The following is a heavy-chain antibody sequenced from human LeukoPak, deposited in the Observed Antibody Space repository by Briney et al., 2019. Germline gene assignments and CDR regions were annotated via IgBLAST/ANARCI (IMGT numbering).Heavy chain of an antibody. CDR3: AKGSFAIFGVIEDP. CDR1: GFTFSDSD. Sequence: GGSLRLSCAASGFTFSDSDMHWVRQAPEKGLEWVVLLWYDVTTKSYADSVKGRFTISRDNSKNTLYLQMNSLKPTDTALYFCAKGSFAIFGVIEDPWGQGTLVTVSS. CDR2: LWYDVTTK. D-gene: IGHD3-3*01. V-gene: IGHV3-30*02. J-gene: IGHJ5*02.